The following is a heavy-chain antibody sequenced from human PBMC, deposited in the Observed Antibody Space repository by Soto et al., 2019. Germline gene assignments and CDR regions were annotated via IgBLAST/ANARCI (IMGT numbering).Heavy chain of an antibody. D-gene: IGHD3-10*01. CDR3: ASLFDSGTWPLDY. Sequence: QVQLQESGPGLVKPSETLSLTCTVSGGSIRNYYWSWLRQPPGKGLEWIGFTSYNGNTKYNPSLMGRVPISLDASKNYFSLRLRSLPAADTTLYYWASLFDSGTWPLDYWGQGILVTVSS. CDR2: TSYNGNT. CDR1: GGSIRNYY. J-gene: IGHJ4*02. V-gene: IGHV4-59*01.